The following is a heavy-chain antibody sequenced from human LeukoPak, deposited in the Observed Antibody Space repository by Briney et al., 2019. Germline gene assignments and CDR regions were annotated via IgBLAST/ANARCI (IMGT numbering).Heavy chain of an antibody. D-gene: IGHD3-22*01. J-gene: IGHJ4*02. V-gene: IGHV1-69*13. Sequence: SVKVSCKASGGTFSSYAISWVRQAPGQGLEWMGGIIPIFGTANYAQKFQGRVTITADESTSTAYMELSSLRSEDTAVYYCARDSGNYYDSSGHPYENRFDYWGQGTLVTVSS. CDR2: IIPIFGTA. CDR3: ARDSGNYYDSSGHPYENRFDY. CDR1: GGTFSSYA.